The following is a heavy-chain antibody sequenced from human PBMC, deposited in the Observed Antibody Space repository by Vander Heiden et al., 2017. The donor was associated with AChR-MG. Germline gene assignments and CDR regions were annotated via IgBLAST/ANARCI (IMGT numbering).Heavy chain of an antibody. J-gene: IGHJ2*01. CDR1: GFPLAAYA. D-gene: IGHD2-15*01. V-gene: IGHV3-9*01. CDR2: ISWNSGSI. Sequence: EVQLVESGGGLVQPGRSLRLSCAASGFPLAAYALHWVRQAPGKGLEWVSGISWNSGSIGYADSVKGRFTISRDNAKNSLYLQMNSLRAEDTALYYCAKADIGYCSGGSCFPFDLWGRGTLVTVSS. CDR3: AKADIGYCSGGSCFPFDL.